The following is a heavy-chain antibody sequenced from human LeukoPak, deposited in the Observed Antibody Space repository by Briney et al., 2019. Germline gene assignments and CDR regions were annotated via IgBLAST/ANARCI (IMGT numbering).Heavy chain of an antibody. V-gene: IGHV3-74*01. D-gene: IGHD6-19*01. Sequence: GGSLRLSCVVSGFTFSSYWMNWVRQAPGKGLVWVSRIHSDGKTTSYADSVKGRFTISRDNAKNTLYLQMNSLRADDTAMYYCARDKSSSGWYAVDYWGQGTLVTVSS. CDR3: ARDKSSSGWYAVDY. CDR2: IHSDGKTT. J-gene: IGHJ4*02. CDR1: GFTFSSYW.